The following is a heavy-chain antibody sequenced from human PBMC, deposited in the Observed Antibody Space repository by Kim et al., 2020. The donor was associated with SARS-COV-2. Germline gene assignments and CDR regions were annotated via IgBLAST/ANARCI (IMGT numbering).Heavy chain of an antibody. CDR3: AKGWAPGYSGYDDAFDI. V-gene: IGHV3-9*01. J-gene: IGHJ3*02. CDR2: ISWNSGSI. Sequence: GGSLRLSCAASGFTFDDYAMHWVRQAPGKGLEWVSGISWNSGSIGYADSVKGRFTISRDNAKNSLYLQMNSLRAEDTALYYCAKGWAPGYSGYDDAFDIWGQGTMVTVSS. D-gene: IGHD5-12*01. CDR1: GFTFDDYA.